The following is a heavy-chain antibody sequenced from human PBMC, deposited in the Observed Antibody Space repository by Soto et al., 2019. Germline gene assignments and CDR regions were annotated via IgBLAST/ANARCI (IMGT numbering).Heavy chain of an antibody. J-gene: IGHJ4*02. Sequence: PSETLSLTCTVSGGSISSSSYYWGWIRQPPGKGLEWIGSIYYRGTTNYNASFNSRVTISVDTSKNQFSLKLTSVTTADTAVYYCARGGGSPYHDHEFDYWGQGILVTVSS. D-gene: IGHD2-2*01. CDR3: ARGGGSPYHDHEFDY. CDR2: IYYRGTT. V-gene: IGHV4-39*07. CDR1: GGSISSSSYY.